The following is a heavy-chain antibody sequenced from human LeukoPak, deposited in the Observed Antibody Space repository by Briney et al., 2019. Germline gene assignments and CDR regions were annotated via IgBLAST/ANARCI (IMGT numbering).Heavy chain of an antibody. CDR2: TSHSDSP. CDR1: GMSITSRHY. D-gene: IGHD3-16*01. Sequence: SETLSLTCSVSGMSITSRHYWGWIRQSPGKGLEWIGSTSHSDSPYYNPSLESRVTISLDTSRNQFSLKLTSVTAADTAVYYCARDFGETSLSNWFDPWGQGTLVIVSS. J-gene: IGHJ5*02. CDR3: ARDFGETSLSNWFDP. V-gene: IGHV4-38-2*02.